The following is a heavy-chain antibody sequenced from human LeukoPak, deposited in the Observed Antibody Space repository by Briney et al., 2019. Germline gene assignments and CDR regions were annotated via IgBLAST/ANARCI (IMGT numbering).Heavy chain of an antibody. J-gene: IGHJ4*02. CDR2: VWYDGNNK. CDR3: ARGSEAAAGAFDY. D-gene: IGHD6-13*01. CDR1: GFTFRSYG. Sequence: GGSLRLSCAASGFTFRSYGMHWVRQAPGKGLEWVAIVWYDGNNKYYADSVKGRFTVSRDNSKDTVSLQLDSLRAEDTAVYYCARGSEAAAGAFDYWGQGALVTVPS. V-gene: IGHV3-33*01.